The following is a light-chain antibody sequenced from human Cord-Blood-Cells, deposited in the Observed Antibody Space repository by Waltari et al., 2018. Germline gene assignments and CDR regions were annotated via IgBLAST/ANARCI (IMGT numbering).Light chain of an antibody. CDR3: QKYNSYTWT. Sequence: DIQMTQSPSTLSASVGDRVTITCRASQSISSWLAWYQQKPGKAPKLLIYDASSLDSGVPSRFSGSGSGTEFTLTSSSLQPDDFATYYCQKYNSYTWTFGQGTKVEIK. CDR1: QSISSW. V-gene: IGKV1-5*01. CDR2: DAS. J-gene: IGKJ1*01.